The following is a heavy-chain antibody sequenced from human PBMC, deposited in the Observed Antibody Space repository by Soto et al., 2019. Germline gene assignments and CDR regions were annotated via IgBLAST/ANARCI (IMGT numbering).Heavy chain of an antibody. V-gene: IGHV1-69*13. CDR3: ARELIAVAGDDAFDI. J-gene: IGHJ3*02. Sequence: GASVKVSCKASGGTFSSYAISWVRQAPGQGLEWMGGIIPIFGTANYAQKFQGRVTITADESTSTAYMELSSLRSEDTVVYYCARELIAVAGDDAFDIWGQGTMVTVSS. CDR1: GGTFSSYA. D-gene: IGHD6-19*01. CDR2: IIPIFGTA.